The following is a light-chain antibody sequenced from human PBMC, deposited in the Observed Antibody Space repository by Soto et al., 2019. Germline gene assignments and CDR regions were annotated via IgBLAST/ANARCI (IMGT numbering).Light chain of an antibody. Sequence: EIVMTQSPATLSVSPGERATLSCRASQSVSSNLAWYQQKPGQAPRLLIYRASTRATGIPDRFSGSGSGTDFTLTISRLEAEDFAVYYCQQYGSSPLTFGGGTKVDI. CDR3: QQYGSSPLT. CDR2: RAS. J-gene: IGKJ4*01. V-gene: IGKV3-20*01. CDR1: QSVSSN.